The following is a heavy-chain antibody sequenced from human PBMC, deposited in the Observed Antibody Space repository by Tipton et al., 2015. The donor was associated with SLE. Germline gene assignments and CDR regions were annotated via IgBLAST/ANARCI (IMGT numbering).Heavy chain of an antibody. J-gene: IGHJ4*02. Sequence: LRLSCSISGSSITSSSHYWGWIRQPPGKGLEWIGSIYYTGTTYYNPSLKSRVTISVETSKTHFSLKMSCVTAADTAMYYCARLSSGTGDFEHWGQGTLVIVSS. D-gene: IGHD7-27*01. V-gene: IGHV4-39*01. CDR1: GSSITSSSHY. CDR2: IYYTGTT. CDR3: ARLSSGTGDFEH.